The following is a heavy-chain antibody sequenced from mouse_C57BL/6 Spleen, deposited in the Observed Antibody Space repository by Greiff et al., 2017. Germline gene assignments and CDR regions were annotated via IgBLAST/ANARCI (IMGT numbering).Heavy chain of an antibody. CDR2: IYPGSGST. D-gene: IGHD1-1*01. V-gene: IGHV1-55*01. J-gene: IGHJ3*01. Sequence: QVQLQQPGAELVKPGASVKMSCKASGYTFTSYWITWVKQRPGQGLEWIGDIYPGSGSTNYNEKFKSKATLTVDTSSSTAYMQLSSLTSEDSAVXYCARGYGSSYGFAYWGQGTLVTVSA. CDR3: ARGYGSSYGFAY. CDR1: GYTFTSYW.